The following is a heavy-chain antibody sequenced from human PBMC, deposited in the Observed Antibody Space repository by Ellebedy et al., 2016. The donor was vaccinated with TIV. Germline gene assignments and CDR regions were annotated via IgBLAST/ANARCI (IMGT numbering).Heavy chain of an antibody. CDR3: ARGHVIIFGDHLYDY. Sequence: SETLSLTXTVSGGSISSYYWTWIRQPPGKGLEWIGFIYYSGSTNYSPSLKSRVTISVDTSKNQFSLKLSSVTPADTAVYYCARGHVIIFGDHLYDYWGQGTLVTVSS. CDR2: IYYSGST. J-gene: IGHJ4*02. V-gene: IGHV4-59*01. CDR1: GGSISSYY. D-gene: IGHD3-3*02.